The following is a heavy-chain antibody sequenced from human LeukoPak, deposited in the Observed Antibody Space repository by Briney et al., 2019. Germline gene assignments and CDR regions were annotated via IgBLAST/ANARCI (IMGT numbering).Heavy chain of an antibody. CDR1: GGSISSYY. V-gene: IGHV4-4*07. Sequence: SETLSLTCTVSGGSISSYYWSWIRQPPGKGLEWIGRIYTSGSTNYNPSLKSRVTISVDTSKNQFSLKLSSVTAADTAVYYCARDPPSSSSDYWGQGTLVTVSS. J-gene: IGHJ4*02. CDR3: ARDPPSSSSDY. D-gene: IGHD6-13*01. CDR2: IYTSGST.